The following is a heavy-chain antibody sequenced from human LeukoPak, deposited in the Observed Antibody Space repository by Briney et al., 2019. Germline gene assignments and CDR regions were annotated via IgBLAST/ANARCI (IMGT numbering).Heavy chain of an antibody. CDR2: IYYSGST. CDR1: GGSISSSSYY. CDR3: ARDASAEYSGSSKGPFDY. Sequence: PSETLSLTCTVSGGSISSSSYYWGWIRQPPGKGLEWIGSIYYSGSTYYNPSLKSRVTISVDTSKNQFSLKLSSVTAADTAVYYCARDASAEYSGSSKGPFDYWGQGTLVIVSS. V-gene: IGHV4-39*07. J-gene: IGHJ4*02. D-gene: IGHD1-26*01.